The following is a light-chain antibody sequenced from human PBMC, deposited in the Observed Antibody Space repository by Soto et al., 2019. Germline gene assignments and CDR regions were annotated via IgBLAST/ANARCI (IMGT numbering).Light chain of an antibody. V-gene: IGKV1D-13*01. J-gene: IGKJ5*01. CDR3: QQFNNYPPQIT. CDR1: QGISSA. CDR2: DAS. Sequence: AIQLTQSPSSLSASVGDRVTITCRASQGISSALAWYQQKPGKAPKLLIYDASSLESGVPSRLSGSGSGTDFTLTISSLQPEDFATYYCQQFNNYPPQITFGQGTRLEIK.